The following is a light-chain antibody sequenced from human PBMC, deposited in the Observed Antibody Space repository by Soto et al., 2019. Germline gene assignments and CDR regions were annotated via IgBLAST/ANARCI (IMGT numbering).Light chain of an antibody. CDR3: QQYNNWPGT. Sequence: EIALTQSRVTLSVSPGESATLSCLASQSVSSNLAWYQHKPGQAPRLLIYGASTRATGIPARFSGSGSGTEFTLTISSLQSEDFAVYYCQQYNNWPGTFGQGTKVDI. CDR2: GAS. V-gene: IGKV3-15*01. CDR1: QSVSSN. J-gene: IGKJ1*01.